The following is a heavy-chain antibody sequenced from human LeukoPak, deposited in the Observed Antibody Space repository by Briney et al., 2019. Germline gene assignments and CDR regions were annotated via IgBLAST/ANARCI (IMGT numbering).Heavy chain of an antibody. CDR2: IYYSGGT. CDR1: GGSISSYY. CDR3: ARVGKRYDSSGPIDY. D-gene: IGHD3-22*01. V-gene: IGHV4-59*01. Sequence: PXETLSLTCTVXGGSISSYYWSWIRQPPGKGLEWIGYIYYSGGTNYNPSLKSRVTISVDTSKNQFSLKLSSVTAADTAVYYCARVGKRYDSSGPIDYWGQGTLVTVSS. J-gene: IGHJ4*02.